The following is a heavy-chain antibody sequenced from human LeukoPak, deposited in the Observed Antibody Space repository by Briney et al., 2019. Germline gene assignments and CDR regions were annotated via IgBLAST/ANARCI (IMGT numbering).Heavy chain of an antibody. CDR3: ARDSGHGMDY. CDR1: GFSFSRYW. D-gene: IGHD3-10*01. J-gene: IGHJ4*02. V-gene: IGHV3-74*01. CDR2: QKYDGTIT. Sequence: GGSPRLSCAASGFSFSRYWMNWVRQVPGKGLVWVSRQKYDGTITSYADSVKGRFSITRDNAKNRLYLQMNSLRVEDTAVYYCARDSGHGMDYWGQGTLVTVSS.